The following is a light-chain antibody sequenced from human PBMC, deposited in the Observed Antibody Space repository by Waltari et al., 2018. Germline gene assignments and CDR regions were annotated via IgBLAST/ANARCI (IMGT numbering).Light chain of an antibody. J-gene: IGKJ1*01. V-gene: IGKV4-1*01. CDR2: WAS. CDR3: QQYYSTPRT. Sequence: DIVMTQSPASLAVSLGARATINCRSSQSVLYSSNNRNYLAWYQEKPGQPPKLLIYWASTRDSGVPDRFSGSGSGTDFTLTISSLQAEDVAVYYCQQYYSTPRTFGQGTKVEIK. CDR1: QSVLYSSNNRNY.